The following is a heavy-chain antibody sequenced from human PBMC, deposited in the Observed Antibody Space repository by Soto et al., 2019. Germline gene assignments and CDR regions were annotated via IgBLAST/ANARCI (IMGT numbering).Heavy chain of an antibody. CDR3: ARKYYDFWSGHAFDY. Sequence: ASVKVSCKASGYTFTSYYMHWVRQAPGQGLEWMGIINPSGGSTSYAQKFQGRVTMTRDTSTSTVYMELSSLRSEDTAVYYCARKYYDFWSGHAFDYWGQGTLVTVSS. CDR2: INPSGGST. V-gene: IGHV1-46*03. CDR1: GYTFTSYY. J-gene: IGHJ4*02. D-gene: IGHD3-3*01.